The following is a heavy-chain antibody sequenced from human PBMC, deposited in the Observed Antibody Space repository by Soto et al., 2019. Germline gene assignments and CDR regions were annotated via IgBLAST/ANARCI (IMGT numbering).Heavy chain of an antibody. J-gene: IGHJ5*02. D-gene: IGHD5-12*01. V-gene: IGHV4-30-4*01. CDR1: GASIAGGSYY. Sequence: SETLSLTCSVSGASIAGGSYYWSWVRQPPGKGLEWIGYIPSRGRPFYSPSLTSRGTISADSSKNQLSLQLTSVTAADTAVYYCVRDQYSGYDFALWGQGNLVTVS. CDR2: IPSRGRP. CDR3: VRDQYSGYDFAL.